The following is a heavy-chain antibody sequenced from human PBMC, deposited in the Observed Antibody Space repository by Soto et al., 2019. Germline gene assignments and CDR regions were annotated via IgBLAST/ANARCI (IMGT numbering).Heavy chain of an antibody. CDR3: ARDHYDSTGHDKYYYYGMEV. CDR2: IVPIFGTP. D-gene: IGHD3-22*01. Sequence: QVQLVQSGAEVKKPGSSVKVSCKASGGTFNNYAISWVRQAPGQGLEWMGGIVPIFGTPKYAQKFQGRVTITADKSTNIAYMELGSLRSEDTAVYFCARDHYDSTGHDKYYYYGMEVSGQGTTVTVSS. CDR1: GGTFNNYA. V-gene: IGHV1-69*06. J-gene: IGHJ6*02.